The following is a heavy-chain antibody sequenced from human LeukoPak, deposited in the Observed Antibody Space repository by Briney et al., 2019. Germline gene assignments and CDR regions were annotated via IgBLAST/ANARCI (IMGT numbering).Heavy chain of an antibody. CDR3: ARSALLQAVDSWFDP. Sequence: SVKLSCKASGGTFSSYAISWVRHAPGQGREWMGRIIPILGIANYAQKFEGRVTITADKSTSTAYMELSSLRAEDTAVYYCARSALLQAVDSWFDPWGQGTLVTVSS. CDR1: GGTFSSYA. CDR2: IIPILGIA. J-gene: IGHJ5*02. D-gene: IGHD1-26*01. V-gene: IGHV1-69*04.